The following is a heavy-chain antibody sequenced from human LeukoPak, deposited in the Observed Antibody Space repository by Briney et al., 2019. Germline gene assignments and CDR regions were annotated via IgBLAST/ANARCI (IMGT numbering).Heavy chain of an antibody. CDR3: AGYYDFWSGSVPYYYYYYMDV. CDR1: VGTFSSYA. D-gene: IGHD3-3*01. V-gene: IGHV1-69*13. Sequence: SVKVSCKASVGTFSSYAISWVRQAPGQGLEWMGGIIPIFVTANYAQKFQGRVTITADESTSTAYMELSSLISEDTAVYYCAGYYDFWSGSVPYYYYYYMDVWGKGTTVTVSS. J-gene: IGHJ6*03. CDR2: IIPIFVTA.